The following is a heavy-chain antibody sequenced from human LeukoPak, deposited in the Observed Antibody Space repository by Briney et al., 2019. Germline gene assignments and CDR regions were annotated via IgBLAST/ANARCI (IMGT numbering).Heavy chain of an antibody. Sequence: SETLSLTCAVYGGSFSGYYWSWIRQPPGKGLEWIGEINHSGSTNYNPSLKSRVTISVDTSKNQFSLKLSSVTAADTAVYYCARGHVLRYFDWLLSGAFDIWGQGTMVTVSS. CDR1: GGSFSGYY. V-gene: IGHV4-34*01. D-gene: IGHD3-9*01. J-gene: IGHJ3*02. CDR2: INHSGST. CDR3: ARGHVLRYFDWLLSGAFDI.